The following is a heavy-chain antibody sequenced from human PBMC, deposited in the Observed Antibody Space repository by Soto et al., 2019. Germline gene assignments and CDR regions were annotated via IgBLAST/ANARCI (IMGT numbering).Heavy chain of an antibody. V-gene: IGHV1-18*01. J-gene: IGHJ4*02. CDR1: GYTFTTYG. D-gene: IGHD6-13*01. CDR2: ISAYSGST. Sequence: QVQLVQSGAEVKKPGASVKVSCKASGYTFTTYGISWVRQATGQGLEWMGRISAYSGSTKFAQKLQGRVTMTTDTSTTTAYMELRSLTSDDTAVYYCARDFTKSSSWPYYFDYWGQGTLVTVSS. CDR3: ARDFTKSSSWPYYFDY.